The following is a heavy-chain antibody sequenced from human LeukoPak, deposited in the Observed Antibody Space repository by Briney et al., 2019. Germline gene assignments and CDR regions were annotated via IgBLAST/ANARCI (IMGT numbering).Heavy chain of an antibody. CDR3: TRESGAFSPFGF. V-gene: IGHV4-39*07. Sequence: SETLSLTCTVSGGSISGSSYYWGWIRQPPGKGLEWIGEVHLNGATNYNPSVEGRVTMSIDKSKNHLSLEVISVTAADTAMYYCTRESGAFSPFGFWGQGTLVTVSS. J-gene: IGHJ1*01. CDR2: VHLNGAT. CDR1: GGSISGSSYY. D-gene: IGHD1-26*01.